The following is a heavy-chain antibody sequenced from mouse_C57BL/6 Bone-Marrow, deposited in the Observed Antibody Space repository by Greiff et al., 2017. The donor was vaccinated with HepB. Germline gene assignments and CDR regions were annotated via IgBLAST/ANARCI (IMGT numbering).Heavy chain of an antibody. CDR2: IDPENGDT. D-gene: IGHD1-1*01. CDR3: TTRPYGSGGY. J-gene: IGHJ3*01. Sequence: EVKLMESGAELVRPGASVKLSCTASGFNIKDDYMHWVKQRPEQGLEWIGWIDPENGDTEYASKFQGKATITADTSSNTAYLQLSGLTSEDTAVYYCTTRPYGSGGYWGQGTLVTVSA. V-gene: IGHV14-4*01. CDR1: GFNIKDDY.